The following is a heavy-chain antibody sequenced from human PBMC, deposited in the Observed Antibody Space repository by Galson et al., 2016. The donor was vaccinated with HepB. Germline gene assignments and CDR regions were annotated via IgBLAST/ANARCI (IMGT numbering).Heavy chain of an antibody. D-gene: IGHD6-13*01. V-gene: IGHV1-18*01. CDR2: ISTYNGRT. J-gene: IGHJ6*02. CDR1: GYTFTSYG. Sequence: SVKVSCKASGYTFTSYGISWVRQAPGQGLEWLGWISTYNGRTSYAENFQGRVTLTSDTYTSTAYMEVTTLKSDDTAVYYCARSGVRYSGSEWVSYYYYNMDVWGQGTAVTVSS. CDR3: ARSGVRYSGSEWVSYYYYNMDV.